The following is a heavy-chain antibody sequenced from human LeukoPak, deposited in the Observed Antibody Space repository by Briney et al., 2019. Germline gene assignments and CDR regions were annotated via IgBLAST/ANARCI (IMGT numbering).Heavy chain of an antibody. CDR2: ISGSGDST. Sequence: PGGSLRLSCAASGFTFSTYAVNWVRQAPGKGLEWVSTISGSGDSTYYADSVKGRFTISRDNSKNTLYLQMNSLRAEDTAVYYCAKRKAGTPRTSYFDYWGQGTLVTVSS. CDR3: AKRKAGTPRTSYFDY. CDR1: GFTFSTYA. J-gene: IGHJ4*02. D-gene: IGHD6-19*01. V-gene: IGHV3-23*01.